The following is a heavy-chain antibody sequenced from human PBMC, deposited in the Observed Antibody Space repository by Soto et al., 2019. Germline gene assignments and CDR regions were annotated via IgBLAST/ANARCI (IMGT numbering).Heavy chain of an antibody. CDR3: ARDRNKSCGAECSSTPMDV. CDR2: IWYDGSNE. D-gene: IGHD2-21*01. J-gene: IGHJ6*02. V-gene: IGHV3-33*01. CDR1: GFTFSSYV. Sequence: PGGSLRLSCGASGFTFSSYVMHWVRQAPGKGLEWVALIWYDGSNEYYADSVKGRFTISRDNSKNTMFLQMNTLRAEDTAVYYCARDRNKSCGAECSSTPMDVWGQGTTVTVSS.